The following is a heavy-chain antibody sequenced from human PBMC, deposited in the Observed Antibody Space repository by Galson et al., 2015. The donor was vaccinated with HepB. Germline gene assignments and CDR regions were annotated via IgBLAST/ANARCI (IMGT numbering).Heavy chain of an antibody. CDR1: GFTFSSYG. V-gene: IGHV3-30*18. CDR2: ISYDGSNK. D-gene: IGHD6-13*01. CDR3: AKGPRQQLVPFDY. Sequence: SLRLSCAASGFTFSSYGMHWVRQAPGKGLEWVAVISYDGSNKYYADSVKGRFTISRDNSKNTLYLQMNSLRAEDTAVYYCAKGPRQQLVPFDYWGQGTLVTVSS. J-gene: IGHJ4*02.